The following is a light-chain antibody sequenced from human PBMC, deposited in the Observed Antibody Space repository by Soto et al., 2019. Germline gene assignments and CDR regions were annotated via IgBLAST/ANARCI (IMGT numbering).Light chain of an antibody. J-gene: IGKJ5*01. CDR3: LQDYNYPRT. Sequence: AIQMTQSPSSLSASVGDRVTITCRASQGIRNELGWYQQRPGKAPKVLISAASSLHSGVPSRFSGSGSGTDFTLTISSLQPEDFATYYCLQDYNYPRTVGQGTRLEIK. V-gene: IGKV1-6*01. CDR1: QGIRNE. CDR2: AAS.